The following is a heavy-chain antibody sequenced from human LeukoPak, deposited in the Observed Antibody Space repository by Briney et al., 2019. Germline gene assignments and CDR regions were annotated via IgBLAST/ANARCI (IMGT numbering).Heavy chain of an antibody. V-gene: IGHV1-2*02. CDR2: INPNSGGT. CDR1: GYTFTGYY. D-gene: IGHD3-9*01. Sequence: ASVKVSCKASGYTFTGYYMHWVRQAPGQGLEWMGWINPNSGGTNYAQKFQGRVTMTRDTSISTAYMELSRLRSDDTAVYYCTVCYDILTGYYGYNWLDPWGQGTLVTVSS. J-gene: IGHJ5*02. CDR3: TVCYDILTGYYGYNWLDP.